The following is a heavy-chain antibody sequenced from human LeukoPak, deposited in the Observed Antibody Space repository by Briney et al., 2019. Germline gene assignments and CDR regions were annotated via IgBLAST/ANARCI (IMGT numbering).Heavy chain of an antibody. Sequence: PGGSLRLSCAASGFTFSSYAMSWVRQAPGEGLEWVSAISGSGGSTYYADSVKGRFTISRDNSKNTLYLQMNSLRAEDTAVYYCAKAPRNYYDSSGYYYWGQGTLVTVSS. V-gene: IGHV3-23*01. CDR3: AKAPRNYYDSSGYYY. CDR1: GFTFSSYA. CDR2: ISGSGGST. D-gene: IGHD3-22*01. J-gene: IGHJ4*02.